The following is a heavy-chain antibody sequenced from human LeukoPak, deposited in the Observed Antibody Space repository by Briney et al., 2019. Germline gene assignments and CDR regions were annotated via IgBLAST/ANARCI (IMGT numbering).Heavy chain of an antibody. CDR1: GFTFSSYW. D-gene: IGHD3-9*01. CDR2: INSDGSST. J-gene: IGHJ4*02. Sequence: GGSLRLSCAASGFTFSSYWTHWVRQAPGKGLVWVSRINSDGSSTSYADSVKGRFTISRDNAKNTLYLQMNSLRAEDTAVYYCARAYYDILTGYPEVDYWGQGTLVTVSS. V-gene: IGHV3-74*01. CDR3: ARAYYDILTGYPEVDY.